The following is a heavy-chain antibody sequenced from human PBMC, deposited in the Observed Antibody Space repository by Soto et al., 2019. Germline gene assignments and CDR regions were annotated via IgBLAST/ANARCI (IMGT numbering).Heavy chain of an antibody. CDR2: INPSGGST. CDR3: ARDKVGDGWFDP. J-gene: IGHJ5*02. CDR1: GYTFTSYY. Sequence: QVQLVQSGAEVKKPGASVKVSCKASGYTFTSYYMHWVRQAPGQGLEWMGIINPSGGSTSYAQKFQGKVTMTRHTSTSTVYMELSSLRSEDTAVYYCARDKVGDGWFDPWGQGTLVTVSS. V-gene: IGHV1-46*01. D-gene: IGHD4-17*01.